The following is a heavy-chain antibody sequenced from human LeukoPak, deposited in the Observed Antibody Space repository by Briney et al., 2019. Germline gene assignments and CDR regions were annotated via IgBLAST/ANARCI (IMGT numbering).Heavy chain of an antibody. J-gene: IGHJ1*01. V-gene: IGHV4-61*02. Sequence: PSETLSLTCTVSGGSISSGSYYWSWIRQPAGKGLEWIGRIYTSGSTNYNPSLKSRVTISVDTSKNQFSLKLSSVTAADTAVYYCARHCHDYGDPEYFQHWGQGTLVTVSS. CDR3: ARHCHDYGDPEYFQH. CDR2: IYTSGST. CDR1: GGSISSGSYY. D-gene: IGHD4-17*01.